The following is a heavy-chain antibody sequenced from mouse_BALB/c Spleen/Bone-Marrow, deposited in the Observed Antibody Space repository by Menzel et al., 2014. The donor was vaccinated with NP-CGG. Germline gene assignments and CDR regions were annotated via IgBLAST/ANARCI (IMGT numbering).Heavy chain of an antibody. CDR3: ARGGWLRDALDS. D-gene: IGHD2-2*01. CDR2: IYPGNVNT. CDR1: GYTFTSYY. V-gene: IGHV1S56*01. Sequence: QVQLQQSGPELVKPGASVRISCKASGYTFTSYYIHWVKQRPGQGLEWIGWIYPGNVNTKYNEKFKGKATLTADKSSSTAYMQLSSLTSEDSAVYFCARGGWLRDALDSWGQGTSVTVSS. J-gene: IGHJ4*01.